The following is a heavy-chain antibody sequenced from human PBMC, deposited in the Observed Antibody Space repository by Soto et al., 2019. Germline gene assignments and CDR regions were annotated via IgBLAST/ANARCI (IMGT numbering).Heavy chain of an antibody. CDR2: ISAYNGNT. V-gene: IGHV1-18*01. CDR3: GRGRRDGSGWYNWYFDL. J-gene: IGHJ2*01. Sequence: QVQLVQSGAEVKKPGASVKVSCKASGYTFTSYGISWVRQAPGQGLEWMGWISAYNGNTNYAQKLQGRVTMTTDTSTSTAYMELRRLRSDDTAVYYCGRGRRDGSGWYNWYFDLWGRGTLVTVSS. CDR1: GYTFTSYG. D-gene: IGHD6-19*01.